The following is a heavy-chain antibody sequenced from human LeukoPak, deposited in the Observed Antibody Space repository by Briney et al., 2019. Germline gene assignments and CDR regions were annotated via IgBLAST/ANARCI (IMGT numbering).Heavy chain of an antibody. Sequence: GASVKVSCKASGYTFTGYYMHWVRQAPGQGLEWMGWINPNSGGTNYAQKFQGRVTMTRDTSICTAYMELSRLRSDDTAVYYCARGDYYDSSGYSPRFDPWGQGTLVTVSS. D-gene: IGHD3-22*01. CDR3: ARGDYYDSSGYSPRFDP. CDR1: GYTFTGYY. CDR2: INPNSGGT. V-gene: IGHV1-2*02. J-gene: IGHJ5*02.